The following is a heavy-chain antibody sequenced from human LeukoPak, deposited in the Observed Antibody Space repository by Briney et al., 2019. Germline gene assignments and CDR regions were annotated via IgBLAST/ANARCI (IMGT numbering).Heavy chain of an antibody. J-gene: IGHJ3*02. V-gene: IGHV3-48*01. CDR1: GFTFSSYS. Sequence: PGGSLRLSCAASGFTFSSYSMNWVRQAPGKGLEWVSYISSSSSTIYYADSVKGRFTIYRDNAKNSLYLQMNSLRAEDTAVYYCARVSRYDYVWGSYRYTRGDDAFDIWGQGTMVTVSS. D-gene: IGHD3-16*02. CDR3: ARVSRYDYVWGSYRYTRGDDAFDI. CDR2: ISSSSSTI.